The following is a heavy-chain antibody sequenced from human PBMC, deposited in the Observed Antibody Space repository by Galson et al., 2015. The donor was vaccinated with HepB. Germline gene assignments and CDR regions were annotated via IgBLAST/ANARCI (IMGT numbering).Heavy chain of an antibody. Sequence: SVKVSCKASGGTFSNYAISWVRQAPGQGLEWIGGIIPLFGSANYAQKFQDRVTITADESTSTAYMEVKRPRSDDTAVYYCARAFSGKTNLQYFFYWGQGTLVTVSS. J-gene: IGHJ4*02. CDR2: IIPLFGSA. V-gene: IGHV1-69*01. CDR3: ARAFSGKTNLQYFFY. D-gene: IGHD1/OR15-1a*01. CDR1: GGTFSNYA.